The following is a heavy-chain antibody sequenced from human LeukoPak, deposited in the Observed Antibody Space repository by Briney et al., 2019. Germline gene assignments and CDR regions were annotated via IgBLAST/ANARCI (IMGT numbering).Heavy chain of an antibody. V-gene: IGHV4-30-2*01. J-gene: IGHJ6*02. D-gene: IGHD5-24*01. Sequence: SETLSLTCTVSGGSISSGGYYWSWIRQPPGKGLEWIGYIYHSGSTYYNPSLKSRVTISVDRSKNQFSLKLSSVTAADTAVHYCARDYNTNGYYYYYYGMDVWGQGTTVTVSS. CDR1: GGSISSGGYY. CDR2: IYHSGST. CDR3: ARDYNTNGYYYYYYGMDV.